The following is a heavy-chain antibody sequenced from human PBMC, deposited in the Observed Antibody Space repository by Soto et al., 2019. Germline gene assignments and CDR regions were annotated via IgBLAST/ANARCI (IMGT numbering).Heavy chain of an antibody. Sequence: QVQLVESGGGVVQPGRSLRLSCAASGLTFSSYGMHWVRQAPGKGLEWVAVISYDGSNKYYADSVKGRFTISRDNSKNTLYLQMNSLRAEDTAVYYCAKEITYYDFWSGYREGYYYGMDVWGQGTTVTVSS. D-gene: IGHD3-3*01. J-gene: IGHJ6*02. CDR1: GLTFSSYG. CDR3: AKEITYYDFWSGYREGYYYGMDV. V-gene: IGHV3-30*18. CDR2: ISYDGSNK.